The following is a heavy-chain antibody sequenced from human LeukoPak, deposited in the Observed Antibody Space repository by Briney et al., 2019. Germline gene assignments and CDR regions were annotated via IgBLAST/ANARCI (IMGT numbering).Heavy chain of an antibody. D-gene: IGHD4-11*01. Sequence: GGSLRLSCAASGFTLGEYALSWVRQAPGKGLEWIGFIGSKLYGGAAEYAASVKGRFIFSRDDSKSIAYLQMNSLKIADTAVYYCARGGSDYFNYEYPSWGQGTLVIVSS. V-gene: IGHV3-49*04. J-gene: IGHJ5*02. CDR2: IGSKLYGGAA. CDR3: ARGGSDYFNYEYPS. CDR1: GFTLGEYA.